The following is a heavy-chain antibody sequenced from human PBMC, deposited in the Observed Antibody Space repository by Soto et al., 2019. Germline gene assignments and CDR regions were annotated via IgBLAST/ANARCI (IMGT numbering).Heavy chain of an antibody. Sequence: ASVKVSCKASGYTFTSYGISWVRQAPGQGLEWMGWISAYNGNTNYAQKLQGRVTMTTDTSTSTAYMELRSLRSDDTAVYYCARSVFIAAAGPSFDYWGQGTLVTVSS. V-gene: IGHV1-18*01. CDR3: ARSVFIAAAGPSFDY. CDR2: ISAYNGNT. D-gene: IGHD6-13*01. CDR1: GYTFTSYG. J-gene: IGHJ4*02.